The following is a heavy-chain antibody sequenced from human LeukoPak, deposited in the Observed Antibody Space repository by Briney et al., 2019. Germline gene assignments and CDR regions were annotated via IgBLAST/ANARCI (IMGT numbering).Heavy chain of an antibody. CDR3: AARVEYYYYYYGMDV. CDR2: IIPIFGTA. D-gene: IGHD3-3*01. V-gene: IGHV1-69*13. Sequence: ASVKVSCKASGGTFSSYAISWVRQAPGQGLEWMGGIIPIFGTANYAQKFQGRVTITADESTSTAYMELSSLRSEDTAVYYCAARVEYYYYYYGMDVWGQGTTVTVSS. J-gene: IGHJ6*02. CDR1: GGTFSSYA.